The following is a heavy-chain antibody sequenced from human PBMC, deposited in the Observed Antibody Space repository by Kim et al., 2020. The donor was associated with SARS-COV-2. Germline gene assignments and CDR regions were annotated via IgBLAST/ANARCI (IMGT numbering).Heavy chain of an antibody. Sequence: YHPPRKGRVTIPVDTPKTQFALKLSSVTAADTAVYYCARQSGTYDGWFDPWGQGTLVTVSS. V-gene: IGHV4-59*08. J-gene: IGHJ5*02. D-gene: IGHD5-12*01. CDR3: ARQSGTYDGWFDP.